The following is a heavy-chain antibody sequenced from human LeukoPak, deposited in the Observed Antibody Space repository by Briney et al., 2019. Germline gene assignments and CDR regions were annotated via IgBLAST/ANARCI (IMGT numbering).Heavy chain of an antibody. D-gene: IGHD3-22*01. V-gene: IGHV4-59*08. CDR1: GVSISNYY. CDR2: ISDSGST. CDR3: ARRGYLDY. J-gene: IGHJ4*02. Sequence: SETLSLTCTVSGVSISNYYWSWIRQPPGKGLEWIAYISDSGSTNFNPSLKSRVTISVDTSKNQFSPKLSSVTAADTAVYYCARRGYLDYWGQGTLVTVSS.